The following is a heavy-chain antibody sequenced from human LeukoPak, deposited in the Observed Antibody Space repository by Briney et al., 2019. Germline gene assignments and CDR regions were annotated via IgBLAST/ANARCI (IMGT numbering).Heavy chain of an antibody. D-gene: IGHD4-17*01. CDR2: IKRIIDGGTT. V-gene: IGHV3-15*01. CDR1: GFTFSNTW. Sequence: NPGGSLRLSCAASGFTFSNTWMNWVRQAPGKGLEWVGRIKRIIDGGTTDYAAPVKGRFTVSRDDSINTLYLQMSSLKTEDTAVYYCAAPGGSGDLRYWGQGTLVTVSS. J-gene: IGHJ4*02. CDR3: AAPGGSGDLRY.